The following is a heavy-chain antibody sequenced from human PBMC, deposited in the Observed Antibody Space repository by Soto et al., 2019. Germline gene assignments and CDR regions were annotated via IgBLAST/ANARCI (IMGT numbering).Heavy chain of an antibody. V-gene: IGHV3-23*01. Sequence: GGSLRLSCAASGFTFSSYAMSWVRQAPGKGLEWVSAISGSGGSTYYANSVKGRLTVSRDHSKNTLYLQMNSLRAEDTAVYYCAKEVRYSSSWLARFDYWDQGTLVTVSS. CDR3: AKEVRYSSSWLARFDY. J-gene: IGHJ4*02. CDR1: GFTFSSYA. D-gene: IGHD6-13*01. CDR2: ISGSGGST.